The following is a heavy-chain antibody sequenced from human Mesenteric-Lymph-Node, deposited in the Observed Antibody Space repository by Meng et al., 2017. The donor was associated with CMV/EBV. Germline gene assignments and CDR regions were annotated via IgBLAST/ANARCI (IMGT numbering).Heavy chain of an antibody. Sequence: TCVGSGGSISNTNWGSWVRQPPGKGLEWIGEIYHSGATNYNPSLKGRVTMSVDKSKNQLSLKLSSVTAADTAVYYCARDPHVYNYGSGWGQGTLVTVSS. CDR3: ARDPHVYNYGSG. CDR2: IYHSGAT. V-gene: IGHV4-4*02. CDR1: GGSISNTNW. D-gene: IGHD5-24*01. J-gene: IGHJ4*02.